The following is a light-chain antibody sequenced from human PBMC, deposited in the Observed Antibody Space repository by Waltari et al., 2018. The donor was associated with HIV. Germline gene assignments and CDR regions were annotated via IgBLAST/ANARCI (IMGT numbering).Light chain of an antibody. J-gene: IGKJ4*01. CDR1: QRVLYGSNNKNY. V-gene: IGKV4-1*01. CDR3: QQYSSSLPLT. CDR2: WAS. Sequence: DILMTQSPDSLAVSLGERATINCKSSQRVLYGSNNKNYLAWYQQKPGQPPKLLIYWASTRESGVPDRFSGSGSGTDFTLTISSLQAEDVAVYFCQQYSSSLPLTFGGGTKVEIK.